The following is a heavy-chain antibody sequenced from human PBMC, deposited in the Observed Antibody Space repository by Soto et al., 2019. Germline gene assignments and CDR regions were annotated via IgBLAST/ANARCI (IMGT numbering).Heavy chain of an antibody. D-gene: IGHD3-16*02. CDR2: IYYSGST. J-gene: IGHJ4*02. CDR1: GGSISSGGYY. V-gene: IGHV4-31*03. CDR3: ARGSYVWGSYPLPYYFDY. Sequence: SETLSLTCTVSGGSISSGGYYWSWIRQHPGKGLEWIGYIYYSGSTYYNPSLKSRVTISVDTSKNQFSLKLSSVTAADTAVYYCARGSYVWGSYPLPYYFDYWGQGTLVTVSS.